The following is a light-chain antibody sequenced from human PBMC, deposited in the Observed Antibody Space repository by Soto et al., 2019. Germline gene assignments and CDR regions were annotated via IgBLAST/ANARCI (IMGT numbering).Light chain of an antibody. CDR2: EVS. J-gene: IGLJ1*01. V-gene: IGLV2-14*01. Sequence: QSALTQTASVSGSLGQSITISCTGTSVDVGGYNYVSWYQHHPGKAPRLLIFEVSNRPSGVSNRFSGSKSGNTASLTISGLQAEDEADYYCTSYTLKTTYVFGTGTKLTVL. CDR3: TSYTLKTTYV. CDR1: SVDVGGYNY.